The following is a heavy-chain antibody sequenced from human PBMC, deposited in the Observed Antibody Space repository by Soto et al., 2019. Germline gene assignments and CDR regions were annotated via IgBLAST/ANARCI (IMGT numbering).Heavy chain of an antibody. D-gene: IGHD2-21*02. J-gene: IGHJ4*02. CDR1: GFTFRSYS. V-gene: IGHV3-21*01. CDR2: ISSSISYI. CDR3: ARVQVVTAIPTIFDY. Sequence: PGGSLRPSCAASGFTFRSYSMNWGRQAPGKGLEWVSSISSSISYIYYADSVKGRFTISRDNAKNSLNLQMNSLRAEDTAVYYCARVQVVTAIPTIFDYWGQGTLV.